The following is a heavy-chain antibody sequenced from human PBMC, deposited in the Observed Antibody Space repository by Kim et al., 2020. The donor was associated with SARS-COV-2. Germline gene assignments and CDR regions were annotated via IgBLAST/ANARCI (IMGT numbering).Heavy chain of an antibody. J-gene: IGHJ4*02. CDR3: ARAGERWLQYLFDY. V-gene: IGHV4-4*02. Sequence: SETLSLTCAVSGGSISSSNWWSWVRQPPGKGLEWIGEIYHSGSTNYNPSLKSRVTISVDKSKNQFSLKLSSVTAADTAVYYCARAGERWLQYLFDYWGQGTLVTVSS. D-gene: IGHD4-4*01. CDR2: IYHSGST. CDR1: GGSISSSNW.